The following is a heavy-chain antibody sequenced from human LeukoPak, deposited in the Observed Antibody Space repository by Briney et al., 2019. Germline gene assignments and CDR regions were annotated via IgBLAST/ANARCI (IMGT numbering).Heavy chain of an antibody. CDR1: GYTFTGYY. CDR3: ARGSRYVWGSYRGY. CDR2: INPNSGGT. J-gene: IGHJ4*02. V-gene: IGHV1-2*02. D-gene: IGHD3-16*02. Sequence: VASVTVSCKASGYTFTGYYMHWVRQAPGQGLEWMGWINPNSGGTNYAQKFQGRVTMTRDTSISTAYMELSRLRSDDTAVYYCARGSRYVWGSYRGYWGQGTLVTVSS.